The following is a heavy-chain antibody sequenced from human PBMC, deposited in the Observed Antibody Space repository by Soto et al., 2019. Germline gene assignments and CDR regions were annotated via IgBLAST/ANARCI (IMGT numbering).Heavy chain of an antibody. J-gene: IGHJ4*02. Sequence: EVQLVESGGGLVQPGGSLRLSCAASGFSFSTYAMSWVRQAPGTGLEWVSGIRGSGADTFYADSVKGRFTISTDKSKNTLYLQMSGLRAEDTAVYYCAKESSEVGRPLFDYWGQGTLVPVSS. CDR1: GFSFSTYA. V-gene: IGHV3-23*04. D-gene: IGHD1-26*01. CDR3: AKESSEVGRPLFDY. CDR2: IRGSGADT.